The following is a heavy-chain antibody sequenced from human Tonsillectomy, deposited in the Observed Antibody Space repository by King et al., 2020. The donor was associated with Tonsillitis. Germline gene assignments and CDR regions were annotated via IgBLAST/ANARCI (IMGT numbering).Heavy chain of an antibody. CDR3: ARENQIDACWVPDY. CDR2: IYYSGST. CDR1: GGSISSGGYY. D-gene: IGHD1-14*01. Sequence: VQLQESGPGLVKPSQTLSLTCTVSGGSISSGGYYWSWIRQHPGKGLEWIGLIYYSGSTYYTPSLKSRLTISVDTSKNQFSLRLSSVTAADTAVYYCARENQIDACWVPDYWGQGTLVTVSS. V-gene: IGHV4-31*03. J-gene: IGHJ4*02.